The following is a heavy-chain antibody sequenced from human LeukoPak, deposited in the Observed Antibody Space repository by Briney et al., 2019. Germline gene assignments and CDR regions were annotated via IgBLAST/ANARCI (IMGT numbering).Heavy chain of an antibody. V-gene: IGHV3-74*01. D-gene: IGHD3-10*01. CDR1: GFTLSSYV. CDR3: ASGSYGSNFDY. Sequence: GGSLRLSCAASGFTLSSYVMHWVRQVPGKGLVWVSRINHDATDITYADSVKGRFTISRDNAKNSLYLQMNSLRDEDTAVYYCASGSYGSNFDYWGQGTLVTVSS. CDR2: INHDATDI. J-gene: IGHJ4*02.